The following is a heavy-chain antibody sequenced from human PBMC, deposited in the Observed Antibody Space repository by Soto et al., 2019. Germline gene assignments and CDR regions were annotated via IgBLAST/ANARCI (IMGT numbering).Heavy chain of an antibody. V-gene: IGHV3-23*01. D-gene: IGHD3-10*01. CDR2: ISGGGGST. CDR1: GFTFSSYA. CDR3: AKDPPLCGSGSSFDY. Sequence: GGSLRLSCAASGFTFSSYAMSWVRQAPGKGLEWVSAISGGGGSTYYADSVKGRFTISRDNSKNTLYLQMNSLRAEDTAVYYCAKDPPLCGSGSSFDYWGQGTLVTVSS. J-gene: IGHJ4*02.